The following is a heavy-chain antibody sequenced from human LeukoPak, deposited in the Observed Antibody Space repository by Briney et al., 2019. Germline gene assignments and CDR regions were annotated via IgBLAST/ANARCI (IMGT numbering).Heavy chain of an antibody. Sequence: PSETLSLTCTVSGGSISSSSYYWGWIRQPPGKGLEWIGYIYYSGSTNYHPSLKSRLTISVDTSKNQFSLKLSSVTAADTAVYYCARARSSWYYFDYWGQGTLVTVSS. CDR3: ARARSSWYYFDY. CDR2: IYYSGST. D-gene: IGHD6-13*01. CDR1: GGSISSSSYY. J-gene: IGHJ4*02. V-gene: IGHV4-61*05.